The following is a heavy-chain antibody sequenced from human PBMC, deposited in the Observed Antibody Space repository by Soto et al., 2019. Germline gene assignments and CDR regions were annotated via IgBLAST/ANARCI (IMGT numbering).Heavy chain of an antibody. CDR1: GFTFSDYY. V-gene: IGHV3-11*01. D-gene: IGHD3-22*01. Sequence: QVQLVESGGGLVKPGGSLRLSCAASGFTFSDYYMSWIRQAPGKGLEWVSYISSSGSTIYYADSVKGRFTISRDNAKNSLYLQMNSLRAEDTAVYYCARDGSYYYDSSGYYNDAFDIWGQGTMFTVSS. J-gene: IGHJ3*02. CDR3: ARDGSYYYDSSGYYNDAFDI. CDR2: ISSSGSTI.